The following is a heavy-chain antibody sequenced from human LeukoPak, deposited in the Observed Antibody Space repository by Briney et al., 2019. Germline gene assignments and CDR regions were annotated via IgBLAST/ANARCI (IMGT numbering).Heavy chain of an antibody. Sequence: SETLSLTCAVYGGSFSGYYWSWIRQPPGKGLEWIGEINHSGSTNYNPSLKSRVTISVDTSKNQFSLKLSSVTAADTAVHYCAIRVSFFDPWGQGTLVTVSS. CDR2: INHSGST. CDR3: AIRVSFFDP. D-gene: IGHD6-6*01. V-gene: IGHV4-34*01. CDR1: GGSFSGYY. J-gene: IGHJ5*02.